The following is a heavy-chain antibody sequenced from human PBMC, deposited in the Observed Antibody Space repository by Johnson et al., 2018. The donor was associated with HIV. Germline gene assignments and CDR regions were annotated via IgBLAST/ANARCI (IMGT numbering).Heavy chain of an antibody. V-gene: IGHV3-23*04. CDR3: ARGVGSGWYFEIGDDAFDI. CDR2: ISGSGGST. Sequence: VQLVESGGGLVQPGGSLRLSCAASGFTFSSYAMSWVRQAPGTGLEWVSAISGSGGSTYDADSVMGRFNISRANSKNTLYLQMNSRSAEDTAVYYCARGVGSGWYFEIGDDAFDIWGQGTMVTVSS. J-gene: IGHJ3*02. D-gene: IGHD6-19*01. CDR1: GFTFSSYA.